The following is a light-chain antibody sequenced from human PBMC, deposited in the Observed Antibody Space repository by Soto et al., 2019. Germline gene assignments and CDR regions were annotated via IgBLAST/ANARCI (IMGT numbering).Light chain of an antibody. J-gene: IGKJ1*01. CDR3: QQYRT. V-gene: IGKV3D-20*02. Sequence: IAITQCPATGSVSPESRAPLSCRASQSVSSSSLAWYQQNPGQAPRLLIYEASSRATGIPDRFSGSGSGTDFTLTISRLEPEDFAVYYCQQYRTFGQGTKVDIK. CDR2: EAS. CDR1: QSVSSSS.